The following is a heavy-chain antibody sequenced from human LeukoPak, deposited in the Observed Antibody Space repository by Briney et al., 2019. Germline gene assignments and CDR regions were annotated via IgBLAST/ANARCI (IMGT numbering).Heavy chain of an antibody. J-gene: IGHJ4*02. Sequence: SETLSLTCTVSGASISSGGYSWSWVRQHPGKGLEWIGCIYYTGSTYYNPSLERRVTISVATSKNQFSLKVSSVTAADTAVYFCVRTITIFGALGYFDYWGQGTLVTVSS. CDR1: GASISSGGYS. D-gene: IGHD3-3*01. CDR2: IYYTGST. V-gene: IGHV4-31*03. CDR3: VRTITIFGALGYFDY.